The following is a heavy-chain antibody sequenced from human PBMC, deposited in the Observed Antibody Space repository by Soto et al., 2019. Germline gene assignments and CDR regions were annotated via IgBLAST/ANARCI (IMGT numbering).Heavy chain of an antibody. Sequence: PSETLSLTCAVYGGSFSGYYWSWIRQPPGKGLEWIGEINHSGSTDYNPSLKSRVTISVDTSKNQFSLKLSSVTAADTAVYYCARGHRSSWYYFDYWGQGTLVTVSS. CDR1: GGSFSGYY. CDR2: INHSGST. J-gene: IGHJ4*02. V-gene: IGHV4-34*01. D-gene: IGHD6-13*01. CDR3: ARGHRSSWYYFDY.